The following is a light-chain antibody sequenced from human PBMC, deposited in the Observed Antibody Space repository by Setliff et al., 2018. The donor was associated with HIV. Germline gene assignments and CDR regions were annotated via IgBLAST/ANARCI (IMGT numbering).Light chain of an antibody. V-gene: IGLV3-21*04. CDR3: QVWDSSSDHYV. Sequence: SYELTQPPSVSVAPGRTAKITCGGNNIGSKSVHWYQQKPGQAPVLVIYYDSDRPSGIPERFSGSNSGNAATLTISRVEAGDEADYYGQVWDSSSDHYVFATGTKVTVL. CDR1: NIGSKS. J-gene: IGLJ1*01. CDR2: YDS.